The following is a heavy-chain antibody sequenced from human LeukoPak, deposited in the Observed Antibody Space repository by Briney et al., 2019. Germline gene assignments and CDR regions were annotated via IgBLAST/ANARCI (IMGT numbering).Heavy chain of an antibody. J-gene: IGHJ6*03. D-gene: IGHD5-24*01. CDR1: GYSFTSYW. V-gene: IGHV5-51*01. CDR2: IYPGDSDT. Sequence: GESLKISCKGSGYSFTSYWIGWVRQMPGKGLEWMGIIYPGDSDTRYSPSFQGQVTISADKSISTAYLQWSSLKASDTAMYYCARISRDGYNPYYYYYMDVWGKGTTVTVSS. CDR3: ARISRDGYNPYYYYYMDV.